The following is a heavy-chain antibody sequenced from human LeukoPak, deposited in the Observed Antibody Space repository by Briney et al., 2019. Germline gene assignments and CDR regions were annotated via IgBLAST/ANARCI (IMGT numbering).Heavy chain of an antibody. CDR1: GGSISSGGSY. J-gene: IGHJ4*02. CDR2: IYYSGST. D-gene: IGHD1-7*01. V-gene: IGHV4-31*03. Sequence: PSETLSLTCTVSGGSISSGGSYWSWIRQHPGKGLEWIGYIYYSGSTYYNPSLKSRVTISVDTSKNQFSLKLSSVTAADTAVYYCARDRAGTTDYWGQGTLVTVSS. CDR3: ARDRAGTTDY.